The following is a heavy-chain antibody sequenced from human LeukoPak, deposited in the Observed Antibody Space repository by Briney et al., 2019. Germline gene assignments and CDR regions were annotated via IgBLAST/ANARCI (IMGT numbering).Heavy chain of an antibody. D-gene: IGHD6-6*01. J-gene: IGHJ4*02. CDR2: MWYDGSKD. V-gene: IGHV3-33*06. CDR3: AKDRETYEYTFDY. CDR1: GFSFSTYG. Sequence: GGSLRLSCAASGFSFSTYGIHWVRQAPGKGLEWVADMWYDGSKDYYADSVKGRFTISRDTSKNTLYLQMNNLRAEDTAVYYCAKDRETYEYTFDYWGQGTLVTVSS.